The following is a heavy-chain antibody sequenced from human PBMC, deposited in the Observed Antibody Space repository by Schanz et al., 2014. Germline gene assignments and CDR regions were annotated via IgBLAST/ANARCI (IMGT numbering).Heavy chain of an antibody. D-gene: IGHD5-18*01. CDR2: IYHSGST. CDR3: ARRSVSPSGNSYGYVVAWFDP. J-gene: IGHJ5*02. CDR1: GGSISSSNW. Sequence: QVQLQESGPGLVKPSGTLSLTCAVSGGSISSSNWWSWVRQPPGKGLEWIGEIYHSGSTNYKPSPKSRVTIPANKSKNQFPLTLRSVTAADTAVYYCARRSVSPSGNSYGYVVAWFDPWGQGTLVTVSS. V-gene: IGHV4-4*02.